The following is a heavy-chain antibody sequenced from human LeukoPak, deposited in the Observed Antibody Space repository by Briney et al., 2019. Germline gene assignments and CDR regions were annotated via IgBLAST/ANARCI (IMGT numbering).Heavy chain of an antibody. J-gene: IGHJ4*02. V-gene: IGHV4-4*07. CDR3: ARAAAAAGGQYFDY. CDR1: GGSISTYY. Sequence: KPSETLSLTCTVSGGSISTYYRSWIRQPAGKGLEWIGRIYTNENTNYNPSLRSRVTMSVDTSKNQFSLKLSSVTAADTAVYYCARAAAAAGGQYFDYWGQGTLVAVSS. D-gene: IGHD6-13*01. CDR2: IYTNENT.